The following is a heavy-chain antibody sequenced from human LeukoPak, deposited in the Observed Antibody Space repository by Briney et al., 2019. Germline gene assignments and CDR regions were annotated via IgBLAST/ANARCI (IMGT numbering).Heavy chain of an antibody. CDR2: ISWNSGSI. J-gene: IGHJ4*02. CDR3: AKEGYYDSSGYDY. V-gene: IGHV3-9*01. CDR1: GFTFADYA. D-gene: IGHD3-22*01. Sequence: PGGSLRLSCAASGFTFADYAMHWVRQAPGKGLEWVSGISWNSGSIGYADSVKGRFTISRDNAKNSLYLQMNSLRAEDTALYYCAKEGYYDSSGYDYWGQGTLVTVSS.